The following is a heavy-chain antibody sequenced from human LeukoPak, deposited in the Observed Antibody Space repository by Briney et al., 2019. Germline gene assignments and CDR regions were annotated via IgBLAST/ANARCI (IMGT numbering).Heavy chain of an antibody. D-gene: IGHD2-2*01. V-gene: IGHV4-59*12. CDR1: GGSISSYY. CDR3: ARWGQNCSSTSCYGGDY. Sequence: SESLSLTCTVSGGSISSYYWSWIRQPPGKGLEWIGYIYYSGSTNYNPSLKSRVTISVDTSKNQFSLKLSSVTAADTAVYYCARWGQNCSSTSCYGGDYWGQGTLVTVSS. J-gene: IGHJ4*02. CDR2: IYYSGST.